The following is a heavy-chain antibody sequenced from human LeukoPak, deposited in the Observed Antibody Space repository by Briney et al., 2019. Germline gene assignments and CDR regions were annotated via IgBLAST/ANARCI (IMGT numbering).Heavy chain of an antibody. J-gene: IGHJ4*02. CDR2: IYYNGST. Sequence: SETLSLTCTVSGVSISSHYWSWIRQPPGKGLEWMGYIYYNGSTNYNPSLKSRVTISVDTSKNQFSLRLSSVTAAGTAVYYCARGPLYYYENSGYPTNWGQGTLVTVSS. V-gene: IGHV4-59*11. D-gene: IGHD3-22*01. CDR1: GVSISSHY. CDR3: ARGPLYYYENSGYPTN.